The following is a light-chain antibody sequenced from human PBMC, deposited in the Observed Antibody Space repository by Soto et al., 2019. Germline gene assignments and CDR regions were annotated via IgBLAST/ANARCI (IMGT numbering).Light chain of an antibody. CDR2: SNN. J-gene: IGLJ1*01. V-gene: IGLV1-44*01. Sequence: QSVLTQPPSASGTPGQRFTISFSVSISNIGINTVNCYDQLPGTAPKLLIYSNNQRPSGFPYLFSFSESGTSASLAISWLXSEDEADYYGAAWDDSLNGYVFGTGTKVTVL. CDR1: ISNIGINT. CDR3: AAWDDSLNGYV.